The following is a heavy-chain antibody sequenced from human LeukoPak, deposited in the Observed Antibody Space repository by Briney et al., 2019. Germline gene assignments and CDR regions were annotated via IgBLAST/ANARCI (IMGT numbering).Heavy chain of an antibody. Sequence: SETQPLTRTHRRGCISSYYLSWIAQPARKGVAWIGRIYTSGSTNYNPSLTSRVTMSVDPSKIQFSLKLSSVTATDTAVYYCARDWGYSSSTDWFDPWGQGTLVTVSS. CDR2: IYTSGST. D-gene: IGHD6-13*01. CDR1: RGCISSYY. V-gene: IGHV4-4*07. J-gene: IGHJ5*02. CDR3: ARDWGYSSSTDWFDP.